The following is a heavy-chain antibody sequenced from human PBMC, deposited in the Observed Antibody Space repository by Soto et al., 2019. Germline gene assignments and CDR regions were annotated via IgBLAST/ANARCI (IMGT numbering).Heavy chain of an antibody. CDR2: IYSGGST. V-gene: IGHV3-66*01. D-gene: IGHD3-3*01. CDR3: ARDYDFWSPSEVGWFDP. Sequence: EVQLVESGGGLVQPGGSLRLSCAASGFTVSSNYMSWVRQAPGKGLEWVSVIYSGGSTYYADSVKGRFTISRDNSKNTLYLQMNSLRAEDTAVYYCARDYDFWSPSEVGWFDPWGQGTLVTVSS. CDR1: GFTVSSNY. J-gene: IGHJ5*02.